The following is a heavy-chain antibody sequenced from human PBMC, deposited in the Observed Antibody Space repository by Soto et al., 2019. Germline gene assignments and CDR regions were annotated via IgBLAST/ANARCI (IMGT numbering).Heavy chain of an antibody. D-gene: IGHD6-13*01. V-gene: IGHV3-23*01. J-gene: IGHJ4*02. CDR2: ISGSGGST. Sequence: PGGSLRLSCAASGFTFSSYAMSWVRQAPGKGLEWVSAISGSGGSTYYADSVKGRFTTSRDNSKNTLYLQMNSLRAEDTAVYYCAKDPVEAAAESEYFDYWGQGTLVTVSS. CDR3: AKDPVEAAAESEYFDY. CDR1: GFTFSSYA.